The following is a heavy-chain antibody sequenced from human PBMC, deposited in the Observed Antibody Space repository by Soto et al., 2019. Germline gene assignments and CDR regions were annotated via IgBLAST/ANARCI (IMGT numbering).Heavy chain of an antibody. V-gene: IGHV6-1*01. CDR3: ARASESGWKNAFDI. J-gene: IGHJ3*02. CDR2: TYYRSKWYN. CDR1: GDSVSSNSAA. Sequence: SQTPSLTCVISGDSVSSNSAAWNWIRQSPSRGLEWLGRTYYRSKWYNDYAVSVKSRITMNPDTSKNQFSLQLNSVTPEDTAVYYCARASESGWKNAFDIWGQGTMVTVSS. D-gene: IGHD1-1*01.